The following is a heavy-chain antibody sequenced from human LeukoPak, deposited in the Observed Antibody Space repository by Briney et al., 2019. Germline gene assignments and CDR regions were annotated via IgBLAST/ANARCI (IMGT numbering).Heavy chain of an antibody. CDR2: IKSKTDGRTT. D-gene: IGHD4-17*01. CDR3: IVYGDYESR. V-gene: IGHV3-15*01. J-gene: IGHJ4*02. CDR1: GFTFSNAW. Sequence: GGSLRLSCAASGFTFSNAWMSWVRQAPGKGLEWVGRIKSKTDGRTTDYAAPVKSRFTISRDDSKNTLYLQMNSLKTEDTAVYYCIVYGDYESRWGQGTLVTVSS.